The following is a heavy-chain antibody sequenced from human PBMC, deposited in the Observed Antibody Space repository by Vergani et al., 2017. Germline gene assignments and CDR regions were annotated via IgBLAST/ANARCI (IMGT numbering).Heavy chain of an antibody. CDR3: ARGNYYGSGTYVDP. J-gene: IGHJ5*02. D-gene: IGHD3-10*01. V-gene: IGHV3-66*02. CDR1: GSTVSGNY. Sequence: EVQLVESGGGIVKPGGSLRLSCAASGSTVSGNYMTWVRQAPGKGLEWVSHIYSGDETYYADSVKGRVTISRDTSKNTIHLQINNLRVEDTAVYYCARGNYYGSGTYVDPWGQGTLVTVSS. CDR2: IYSGDET.